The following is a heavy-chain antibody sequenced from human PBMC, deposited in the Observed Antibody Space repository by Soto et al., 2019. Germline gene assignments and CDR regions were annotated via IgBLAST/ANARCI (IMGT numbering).Heavy chain of an antibody. D-gene: IGHD3-22*01. J-gene: IGHJ5*02. CDR2: FDPEDGET. CDR1: GYTLTELS. CDR3: ATKRDYYDSSGYPNWFDP. V-gene: IGHV1-24*01. Sequence: VASVKVSCKVSGYTLTELSMHWVRQAPGKGLEWMGGFDPEDGETIYAQKFQGRVTMTEDTSTDTAYMELSSLRSEDTAVYYCATKRDYYDSSGYPNWFDPWGQGTLVTVSS.